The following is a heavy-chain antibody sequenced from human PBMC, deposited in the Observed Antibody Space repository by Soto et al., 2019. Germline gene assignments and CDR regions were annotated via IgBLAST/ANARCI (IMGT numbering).Heavy chain of an antibody. CDR3: TTGLSNGYYNFDY. V-gene: IGHV3-15*01. Sequence: EMQLVESGGGLVKPGGSLRLSCAASGFTFADAWMSWVRQAPGRGLEWVDRIKREADGGTTDYAAPVKGRTTISRDDSKNTLYLQMNSLKPEDTAVYYCTTGLSNGYYNFDYWGQGTPVTVSS. CDR2: IKREADGGTT. CDR1: GFTFADAW. J-gene: IGHJ4*02. D-gene: IGHD3-22*01.